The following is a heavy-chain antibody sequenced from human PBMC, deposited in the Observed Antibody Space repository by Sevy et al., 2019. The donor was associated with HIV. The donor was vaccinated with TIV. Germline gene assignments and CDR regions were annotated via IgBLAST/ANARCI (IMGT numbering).Heavy chain of an antibody. CDR2: ISSSSSYI. D-gene: IGHD6-19*01. CDR3: ARDSGGFIAVAGNFDY. CDR1: GFTFSSYS. V-gene: IGHV3-21*01. J-gene: IGHJ4*02. Sequence: GGSLRLSCAASGFTFSSYSMNWVRQAPGKGLEWVSSISSSSSYIYYADSVKGRFTISRDNAKNSLYLQMNSLRAEDTAMYYCARDSGGFIAVAGNFDYWGQGTLVTVSS.